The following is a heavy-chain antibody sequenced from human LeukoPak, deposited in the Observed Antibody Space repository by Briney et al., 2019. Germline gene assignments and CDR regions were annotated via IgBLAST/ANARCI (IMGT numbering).Heavy chain of an antibody. D-gene: IGHD2-2*01. Sequence: GGSLRLSCAASGFTFSSYWMHWVRQAPGKGLVWVSRSDSDGSNTNYADSVKGRFTISRDNAQNTLYLQMNSLRSEDTAVYYCARELVVPFYYYYYMDVWGKGTTVTVSS. J-gene: IGHJ6*03. CDR1: GFTFSSYW. CDR2: SDSDGSNT. CDR3: ARELVVPFYYYYYMDV. V-gene: IGHV3-74*01.